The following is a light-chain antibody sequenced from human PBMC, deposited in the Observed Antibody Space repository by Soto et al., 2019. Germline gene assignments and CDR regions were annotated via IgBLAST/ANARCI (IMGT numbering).Light chain of an antibody. CDR2: GTS. CDR3: QQLNSYPIT. V-gene: IGKV3-20*01. J-gene: IGKJ5*01. Sequence: EILLTQSPGTLSLSPGERATLSCRASQRVSSTYLAWYQQKPGQAPRLLIYGTSSRATGISARFSGSGSGTEFTLTISSLQPDDFATYYCQQLNSYPITFGQGTRLEIK. CDR1: QRVSSTY.